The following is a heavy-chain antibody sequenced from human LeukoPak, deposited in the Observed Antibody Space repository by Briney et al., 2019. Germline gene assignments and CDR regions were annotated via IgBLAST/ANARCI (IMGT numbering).Heavy chain of an antibody. CDR2: IYYSGST. CDR3: ARDHNNHFDY. CDR1: GFTFNGYA. V-gene: IGHV4-31*02. Sequence: LRLSCAASGFTFNGYAMSWVRQASGKGLEWIGYIYYSGSTYYNPSLKSRVTISVDTSKNQFSLKLSSVTAADTAVYYCARDHNNHFDYWGQGTLVTVSS. J-gene: IGHJ4*02. D-gene: IGHD1-14*01.